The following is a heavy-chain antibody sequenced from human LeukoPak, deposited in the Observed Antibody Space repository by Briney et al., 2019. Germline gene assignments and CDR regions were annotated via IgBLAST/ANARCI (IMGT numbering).Heavy chain of an antibody. CDR3: ARELDGDSYFDY. D-gene: IGHD4-17*01. V-gene: IGHV1-69*13. CDR1: GGTFISYA. Sequence: GASVKVSCKASGGTFISYAISWVRQAPGQGLEWMGGIIPIFGTANYAQKFQGRVTITADESTSTAYMELSSLRSEDTAVYYCARELDGDSYFDYWGQGTLVTVSS. CDR2: IIPIFGTA. J-gene: IGHJ4*02.